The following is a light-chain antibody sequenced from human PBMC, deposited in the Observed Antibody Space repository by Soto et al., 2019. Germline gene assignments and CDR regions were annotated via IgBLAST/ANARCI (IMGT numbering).Light chain of an antibody. CDR1: SSDVGDHNS. J-gene: IGLJ2*01. CDR2: AVS. CDR3: GSYTTSITVI. Sequence: QSVLTQPASVSGSPGQSITISCTGTSSDVGDHNSVSWYQQQPGKAPKLMIYAVSNRPSGVSNRFSGSKSGNTASLTISGLHAEDEADYYCGSYTTSITVIFGGGTKLTVL. V-gene: IGLV2-14*03.